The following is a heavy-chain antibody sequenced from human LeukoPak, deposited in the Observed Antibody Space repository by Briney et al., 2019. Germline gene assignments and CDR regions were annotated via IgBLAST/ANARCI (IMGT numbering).Heavy chain of an antibody. CDR3: ARGLDLFDY. J-gene: IGHJ4*02. CDR1: GVSISSYY. Sequence: SETLSLTCTVSGVSISSYYWSWIRQPPGKGLEWIGYIYYSGSTNYNPSLKSRVTISVDTYKNQFSLKLSSVTAADTAVYYCARGLDLFDYWGQGILVTVSS. CDR2: IYYSGST. V-gene: IGHV4-59*01. D-gene: IGHD1-1*01.